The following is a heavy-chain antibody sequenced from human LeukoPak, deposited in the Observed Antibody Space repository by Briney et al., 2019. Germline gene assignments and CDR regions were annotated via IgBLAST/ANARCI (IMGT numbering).Heavy chain of an antibody. V-gene: IGHV4-4*09. CDR3: ARDRVQLDY. D-gene: IGHD3-10*01. CDR2: IYTSGST. CDR1: GGSISSYY. J-gene: IGHJ4*02. Sequence: SETLSLTCTVSGGSISSYYWSWIRQPPGKGLEWIGYIYTSGSTNYDPSLKSRVTISVDTSKNQFSLRLSSVTAADTAVYYCARDRVQLDYWGQGTQVTVSS.